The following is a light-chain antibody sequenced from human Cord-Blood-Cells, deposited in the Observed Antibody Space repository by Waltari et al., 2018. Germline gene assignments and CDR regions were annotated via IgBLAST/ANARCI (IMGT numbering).Light chain of an antibody. CDR2: LGT. Sequence: DIVMTQSHLSLPVTPGEPASISCRSSQSLLHSNGYNYLDWYLQQPGQSPQLLIYLGTNRAAGVPDRCSGSGSGTDFTLKISRVEAEDVWVYYCMQALQTPVTCGPGTKVDIK. CDR3: MQALQTPVT. J-gene: IGKJ3*01. V-gene: IGKV2-28*01. CDR1: QSLLHSNGYNY.